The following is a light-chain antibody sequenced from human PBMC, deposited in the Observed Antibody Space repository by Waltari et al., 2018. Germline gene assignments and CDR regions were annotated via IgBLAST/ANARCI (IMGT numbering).Light chain of an antibody. J-gene: IGKJ4*01. CDR3: QQSHSAPLA. CDR2: DSS. V-gene: IGKV3-11*01. Sequence: EIVLTQSPATLSLSPGERATLPCRASQSVSSYLAWYQQKPGQAPRLLIYDSSNRATGIPARFSGSGSGTDFTLTISSLQIEDFATYYCQQSHSAPLAFGGGTRLEI. CDR1: QSVSSY.